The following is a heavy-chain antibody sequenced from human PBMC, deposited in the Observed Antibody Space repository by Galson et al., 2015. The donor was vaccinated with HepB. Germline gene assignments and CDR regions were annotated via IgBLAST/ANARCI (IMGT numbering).Heavy chain of an antibody. Sequence: SLRLSCAASGFTFSSYAMSWVRQAPGKGLEWVSAISGSGGSTYYADSVEGRFTISRDNSKNTLYLQMNSLRAEDTAVYYCAKGGGSSWYGGDYFDYWGQGTLVTVSS. CDR1: GFTFSSYA. CDR2: ISGSGGST. CDR3: AKGGGSSWYGGDYFDY. D-gene: IGHD6-13*01. J-gene: IGHJ4*02. V-gene: IGHV3-23*01.